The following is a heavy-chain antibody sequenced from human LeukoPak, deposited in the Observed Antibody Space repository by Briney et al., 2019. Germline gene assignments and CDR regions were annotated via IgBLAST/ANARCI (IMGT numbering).Heavy chain of an antibody. D-gene: IGHD3-9*01. CDR3: ARVAPYYDILTGYSDDAFDI. J-gene: IGHJ3*02. V-gene: IGHV3-21*01. CDR1: GFTFSSYS. Sequence: GGPLRLSCAASGFTFSSYSINWVRQAPGKGLEWVSSISSSSRYIYYADSVKGRFTISRDNAKNSLYLQMNSLRAEDTAVYYCARVAPYYDILTGYSDDAFDIWGQGTMVTVSS. CDR2: ISSSSRYI.